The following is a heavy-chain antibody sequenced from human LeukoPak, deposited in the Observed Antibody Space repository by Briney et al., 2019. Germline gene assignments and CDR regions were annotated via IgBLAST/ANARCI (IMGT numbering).Heavy chain of an antibody. CDR1: GYTFTGYY. Sequence: ASVKVSCKASGYTFTGYYMHWVRQAPGQGLEWMGWINPNSGGTNYAQKFQGRVTMTRDTSISTAYMELSRLRSDDTAVYYCASTGIIYDSSGYYFDYWGQGTLVIVSS. CDR3: ASTGIIYDSSGYYFDY. V-gene: IGHV1-2*02. J-gene: IGHJ4*02. CDR2: INPNSGGT. D-gene: IGHD3-22*01.